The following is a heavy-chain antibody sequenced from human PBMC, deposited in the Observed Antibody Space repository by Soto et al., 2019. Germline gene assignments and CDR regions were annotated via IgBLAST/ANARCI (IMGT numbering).Heavy chain of an antibody. D-gene: IGHD2-8*01. CDR1: GGSFSSYV. CDR2: IIPIFGTA. J-gene: IGHJ6*02. Sequence: QVQLVQSGAEVKKPGSSVKVSCKASGGSFSSYVISWQRQAPGQGLEWMGGIIPIFGTASYAQKFQGRVTITADESTSTAYMELSSLKSEDTAVYYCAGPMAYAMRGWDGMDVWGQGTTVTVS. CDR3: AGPMAYAMRGWDGMDV. V-gene: IGHV1-69*01.